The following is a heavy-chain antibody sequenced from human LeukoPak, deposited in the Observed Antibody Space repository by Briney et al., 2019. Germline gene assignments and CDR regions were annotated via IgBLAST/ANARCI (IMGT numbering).Heavy chain of an antibody. CDR2: ISSNGGST. Sequence: PGGSLRLSCAASGFTFSSYAMHWVRQAPGKGLEYVSAISSNGGSTYYANSVKGRFTTSRDNSKNTLYLQMGSLRAEDMAVYYCARDLDYWGQGTLVTVSS. CDR1: GFTFSSYA. V-gene: IGHV3-64*01. J-gene: IGHJ4*02. CDR3: ARDLDY.